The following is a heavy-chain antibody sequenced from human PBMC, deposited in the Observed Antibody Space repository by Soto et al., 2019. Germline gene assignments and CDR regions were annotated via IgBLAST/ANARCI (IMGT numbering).Heavy chain of an antibody. J-gene: IGHJ5*02. Sequence: SETLSLTCTVSGGSISSGGYYWSWIRQHPGKGLEWIGYIYYSGSTSYNPSLKSRVTISVDTSKNQFSLKLGSVTAADTAVYYCARVGGINWFDPWGQGTQVTVSS. V-gene: IGHV4-31*03. D-gene: IGHD3-16*01. CDR3: ARVGGINWFDP. CDR2: IYYSGST. CDR1: GGSISSGGYY.